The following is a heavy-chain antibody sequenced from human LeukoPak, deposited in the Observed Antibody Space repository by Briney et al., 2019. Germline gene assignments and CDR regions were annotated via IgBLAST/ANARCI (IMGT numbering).Heavy chain of an antibody. CDR1: GGSISSGSYY. D-gene: IGHD6-6*01. CDR2: IYTSGST. Sequence: PSETLSLTCTVSGGSISSGSYYWSWIRQPAGKGLEWIGRIYTSGSTNYNPSLKSRVTISVDTSKNQFSLKLSSVTAADTAVYYCARVRLAARSYFDYWGQGTLVTVSS. CDR3: ARVRLAARSYFDY. V-gene: IGHV4-61*02. J-gene: IGHJ4*02.